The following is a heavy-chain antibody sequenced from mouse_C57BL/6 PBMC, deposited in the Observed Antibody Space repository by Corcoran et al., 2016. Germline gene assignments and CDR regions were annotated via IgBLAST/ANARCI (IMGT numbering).Heavy chain of an antibody. J-gene: IGHJ4*01. Sequence: EVQLQQSGPELVKPGASVKISCKASGYTFTDYYMNWVKQSHGKSLEWIGDINPNNGGTSYNQKFKGKATLTVDKSSSTAYMELRSLTSEDSAVYYCARWLLRFPFYAMDYWGQGTSVTVSS. V-gene: IGHV1-26*01. D-gene: IGHD2-3*01. CDR1: GYTFTDYY. CDR3: ARWLLRFPFYAMDY. CDR2: INPNNGGT.